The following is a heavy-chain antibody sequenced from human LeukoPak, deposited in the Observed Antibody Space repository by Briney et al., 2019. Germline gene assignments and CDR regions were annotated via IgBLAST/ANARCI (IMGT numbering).Heavy chain of an antibody. J-gene: IGHJ5*02. V-gene: IGHV1-2*02. D-gene: IGHD3-10*01. Sequence: ASVKVSCEPSGGYYMLWVRQAPAQGLEWMGWINPNSCDTTYAQKFQGRVTLTRDTSISTVFLELSRLRSADTAVYYCTREGVAPTTDGSGRILGGWLDPWGQGTLVTVSS. CDR2: INPNSCDT. CDR3: TREGVAPTTDGSGRILGGWLDP. CDR1: GGYY.